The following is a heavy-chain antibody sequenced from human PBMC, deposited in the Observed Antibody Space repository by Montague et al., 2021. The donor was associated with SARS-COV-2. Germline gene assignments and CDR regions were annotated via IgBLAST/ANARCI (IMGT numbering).Heavy chain of an antibody. D-gene: IGHD3-16*01. CDR2: IYWDXDK. V-gene: IGHV2-5*02. CDR3: ARRRALWDAFDI. CDR1: GFSLSTSGVG. J-gene: IGHJ3*02. Sequence: PALVKPTQTLTLTCTFSGFSLSTSGVGVGWIRQPPGKALEWLALIYWDXDKRYSPSLKSRLTITKDTSKNQVVLTMTNMDPVDTATYYCARRRALWDAFDIWGQGTMVTVSS.